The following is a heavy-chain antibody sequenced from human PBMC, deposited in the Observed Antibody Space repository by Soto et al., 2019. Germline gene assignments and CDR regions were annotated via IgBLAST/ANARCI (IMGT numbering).Heavy chain of an antibody. V-gene: IGHV4-39*01. CDR1: GGSISRNTYY. Sequence: PSETLSLTCTVSGGSISRNTYYWGWIRQPPGKGLEWIGSTYYSGSTYYNPSLKSRVTMSVDTSKSQFSLKLSSVTAADTAMYYCARHNGIEAAGNFDYWGQGTLVTVSS. CDR3: ARHNGIEAAGNFDY. J-gene: IGHJ4*02. CDR2: TYYSGST. D-gene: IGHD6-13*01.